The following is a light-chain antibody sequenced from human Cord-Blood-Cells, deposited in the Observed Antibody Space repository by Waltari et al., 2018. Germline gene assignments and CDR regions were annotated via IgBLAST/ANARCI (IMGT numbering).Light chain of an antibody. Sequence: DIVMTQSPLSLPVTPGEPASISCRSSQSLLHSNGYNYLDWYLQKPGQSPQLLIYLGSNRASGVPDRVSGIGSGTDFTLKISRVEAEDVGVYYCMQALQTPMYTFGQGTKLEIK. CDR1: QSLLHSNGYNY. CDR2: LGS. V-gene: IGKV2-28*01. J-gene: IGKJ2*01. CDR3: MQALQTPMYT.